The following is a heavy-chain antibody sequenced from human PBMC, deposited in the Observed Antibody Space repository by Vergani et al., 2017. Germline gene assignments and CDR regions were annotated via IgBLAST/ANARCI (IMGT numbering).Heavy chain of an antibody. V-gene: IGHV1-18*04. D-gene: IGHD2-2*01. CDR3: ARDPDIVVVPAAPYYYYYYGMDV. Sequence: QVQLVQSGAEVKKLGASVKVSCKASGYTFTSFGISWVRQPPGQGFEWMGWISAYNGNTNYAQKLQGRVTMTTDTSTSTAYMELRSLRSDDTAVYYCARDPDIVVVPAAPYYYYYYGMDVWGQGTTVTVSS. CDR2: ISAYNGNT. J-gene: IGHJ6*02. CDR1: GYTFTSFG.